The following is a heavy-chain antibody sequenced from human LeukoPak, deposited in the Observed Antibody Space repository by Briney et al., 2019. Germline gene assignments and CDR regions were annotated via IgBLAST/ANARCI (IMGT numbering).Heavy chain of an antibody. CDR1: XXXXA. D-gene: IGHD5-12*01. CDR3: AKEVSGYDY. V-gene: IGHV3-23*01. CDR2: ISGSGGST. J-gene: IGHJ4*02. Sequence: XXXXAMSXXRQAPGKGLEWVSAISGSGGSTYYADSVKGRFTISRDNSKNTLYLQMNSLRAEDTAVYYCAKEVSGYDYWGQGTLVTVSS.